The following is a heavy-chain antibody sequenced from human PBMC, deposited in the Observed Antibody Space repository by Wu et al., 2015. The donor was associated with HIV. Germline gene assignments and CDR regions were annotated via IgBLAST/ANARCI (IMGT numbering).Heavy chain of an antibody. CDR3: ARDFTLTTPGLRHNWFRP. J-gene: IGHJ5*02. CDR1: KYTFTDYH. Sequence: QVQLVQSGAEVKKPGASVKVSCKASKYTFTDYHMHWVRQAPGQGLEWMGWINLNTGDTNYAQKFQGRVTMTRDTSITTAYMELTRLRSDDTATYYCARDFTLTTPGLRHNWFRPLGPGTLSPSP. V-gene: IGHV1-2*02. CDR2: INLNTGDT. D-gene: IGHD4-11*01.